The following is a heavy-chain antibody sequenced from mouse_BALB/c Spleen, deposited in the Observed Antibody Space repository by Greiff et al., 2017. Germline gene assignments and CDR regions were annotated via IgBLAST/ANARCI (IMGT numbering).Heavy chain of an antibody. V-gene: IGHV5-6*01. J-gene: IGHJ4*01. CDR3: ARQGAYDYGGNYYAMDY. D-gene: IGHD2-4*01. CDR1: GFTFSSYG. CDR2: ISSGGSYT. Sequence: EVQGVESGGDLVKPGGSLKLSCAASGFTFSSYGMSWVRQTPDKRLEWVATISSGGSYTYYPDSVKGRFTISRDNAKNTLYLQMSSLKSEDTAMYYCARQGAYDYGGNYYAMDYWGQGTSVTVSS.